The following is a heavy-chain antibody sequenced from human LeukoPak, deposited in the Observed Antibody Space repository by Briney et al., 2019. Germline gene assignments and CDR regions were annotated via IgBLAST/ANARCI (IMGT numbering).Heavy chain of an antibody. D-gene: IGHD3-22*01. CDR1: GFTFSDYY. V-gene: IGHV3-11*01. CDR2: ISSSGSTI. Sequence: GGSLRLSCAAPGFTFSDYYMSWIRQAPGKGLEWVSYISSSGSTIYYADSVKGRFTISRDNAKNSLYLQMSSLRAEDTAVYYCARRIDDSGYYGLIDDFWGQGTLVTVSS. J-gene: IGHJ4*02. CDR3: ARRIDDSGYYGLIDDF.